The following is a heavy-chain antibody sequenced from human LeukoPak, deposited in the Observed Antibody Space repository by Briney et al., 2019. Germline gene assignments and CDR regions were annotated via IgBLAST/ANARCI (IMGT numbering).Heavy chain of an antibody. Sequence: ASVKVSFTASGYTFTSYAMNWVRQAPGQGLEWMGWINTNTGNPTYAQGFTGRFVFSLDTSVSTAYLQISSLKAEDTAVYYCARADSSSWYDPDFDYWGQGTLVTVSS. CDR2: INTNTGNP. CDR1: GYTFTSYA. D-gene: IGHD6-13*01. CDR3: ARADSSSWYDPDFDY. V-gene: IGHV7-4-1*02. J-gene: IGHJ4*02.